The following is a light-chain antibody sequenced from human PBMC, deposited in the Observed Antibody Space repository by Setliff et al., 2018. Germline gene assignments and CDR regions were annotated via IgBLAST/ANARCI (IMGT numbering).Light chain of an antibody. J-gene: IGLJ1*01. V-gene: IGLV1-40*01. CDR1: SSNIGAGYD. Sequence: SVLTQPPSVSGAPGQRVTISCTGSSSNIGAGYDVHWYQQLPGTAPKLLIYGSTNRSSGVPDRFSGSKSGASASLAITGLQAEDEADYYCQSYDSSLSGYVFGTGTKVTVL. CDR3: QSYDSSLSGYV. CDR2: GST.